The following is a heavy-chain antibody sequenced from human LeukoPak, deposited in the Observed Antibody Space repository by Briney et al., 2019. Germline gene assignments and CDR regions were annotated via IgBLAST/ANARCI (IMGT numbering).Heavy chain of an antibody. Sequence: SETLSLTCAVSGGSISSSNWWSWVRQPPGKGLEWIGEIYHSGTANYNPSLKSRVTISVDKPKNQFSLKLSSVTAADTAVYYCARAPNWKHFDYWGQGTLVTVSS. V-gene: IGHV4-4*02. CDR2: IYHSGTA. D-gene: IGHD1-1*01. CDR3: ARAPNWKHFDY. CDR1: GGSISSSNW. J-gene: IGHJ4*02.